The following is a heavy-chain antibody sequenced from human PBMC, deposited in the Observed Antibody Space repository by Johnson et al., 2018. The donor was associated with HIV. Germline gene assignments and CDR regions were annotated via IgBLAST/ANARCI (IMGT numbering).Heavy chain of an antibody. Sequence: VLLVESGGGVVQPGRSLRLSCAVSGFTFSSYAMHWVRQAPGKGLEWVALISYDGSNKYYADSVKGRFTISRDNSKNTLYMQMNNLRAEDTAVYFCATVWRNEGRHSFDTWGQGTVVTVSS. D-gene: IGHD1-1*01. CDR1: GFTFSSYA. CDR3: ATVWRNEGRHSFDT. J-gene: IGHJ3*02. CDR2: ISYDGSNK. V-gene: IGHV3-30*04.